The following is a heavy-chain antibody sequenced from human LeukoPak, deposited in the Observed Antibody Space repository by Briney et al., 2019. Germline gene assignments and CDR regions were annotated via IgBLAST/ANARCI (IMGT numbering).Heavy chain of an antibody. CDR3: ARLSGGNPTMLGNFDY. J-gene: IGHJ4*02. Sequence: SETLSLTCTVSGGSISSYYWSWIRQPPGKGLEWIGYIYYSGSTNYNPSLKSRVTISVDTSKNQFSLKLSSVTAADTAVYYCARLSGGNPTMLGNFDYWGQGTLVTVSS. CDR1: GGSISSYY. V-gene: IGHV4-59*08. D-gene: IGHD4-23*01. CDR2: IYYSGST.